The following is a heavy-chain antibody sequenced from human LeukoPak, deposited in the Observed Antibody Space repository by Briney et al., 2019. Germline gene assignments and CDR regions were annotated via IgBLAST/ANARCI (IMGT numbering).Heavy chain of an antibody. CDR3: ARDDGSGSSLDY. D-gene: IGHD3-10*01. J-gene: IGHJ4*02. V-gene: IGHV3-23*01. CDR2: ISGSGGST. CDR1: GFTSSSYA. Sequence: GGSLRLSCAASGFTSSSYAMSWVRQAPGKGLEWVSAISGSGGSTYYADSVKGRFTISRDNSKNTLYLQMNSLRAEDTAVYYCARDDGSGSSLDYWGQGTLVTVSS.